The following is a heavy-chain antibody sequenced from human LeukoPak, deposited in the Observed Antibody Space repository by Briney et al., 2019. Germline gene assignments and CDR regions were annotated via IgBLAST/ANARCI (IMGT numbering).Heavy chain of an antibody. V-gene: IGHV1-18*01. J-gene: IGHJ4*02. CDR3: ARDPYDDGDSSGYPDY. Sequence: ASVKVSCKASGYTFTSYGISWVRQAPGQGLERMGWISAYNGNTNYAQKLQGRVTMTTDTSTSTAYMELRSLRSDDTAVYYCARDPYDDGDSSGYPDYWGQGTLVTVSS. CDR1: GYTFTSYG. D-gene: IGHD3-22*01. CDR2: ISAYNGNT.